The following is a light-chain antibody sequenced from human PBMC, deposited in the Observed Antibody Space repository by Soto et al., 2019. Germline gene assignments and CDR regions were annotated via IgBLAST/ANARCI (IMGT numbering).Light chain of an antibody. CDR3: QVWDSSSDHLYV. CDR1: NIGSKS. CDR2: YDS. V-gene: IGLV3-21*04. J-gene: IGLJ1*01. Sequence: SYELTQPPSVSVAPGKTARITCGGNNIGSKSVHWYQQKPGQAPVLVIYYDSDRPSGIPERFSGSNSGNTATLTISRVEPGDEADYYCQVWDSSSDHLYVFGTGTKVTVL.